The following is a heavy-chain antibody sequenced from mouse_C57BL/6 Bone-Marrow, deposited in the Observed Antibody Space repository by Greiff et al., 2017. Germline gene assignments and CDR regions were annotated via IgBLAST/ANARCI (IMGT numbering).Heavy chain of an antibody. Sequence: EVHLVESGAELVRPGASVKLSCTASGFNIKDDYMHWVKQRPEQGLEWIGWIDPENGDTEYASKFQGKATITADTSSNTAYLQLSSLTSEDTADYYSTKGYSNYLYAMDYWGQGTSVTVSS. V-gene: IGHV14-4*01. J-gene: IGHJ4*01. CDR1: GFNIKDDY. CDR3: TKGYSNYLYAMDY. D-gene: IGHD2-5*01. CDR2: IDPENGDT.